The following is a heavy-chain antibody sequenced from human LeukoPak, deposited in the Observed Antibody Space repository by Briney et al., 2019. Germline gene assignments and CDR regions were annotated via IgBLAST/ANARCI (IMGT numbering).Heavy chain of an antibody. CDR3: ARVGIYGDYNRYFDY. J-gene: IGHJ4*02. CDR2: ITGSGGTT. Sequence: GGSLRLSCAASGFTFSSYGMSWVRQAPGKGLEWVSAITGSGGTTYYADSVKGRFTISRDNAKNSLYLQMNSLRAEDTALYYCARVGIYGDYNRYFDYWGQGTLVTVSS. V-gene: IGHV3-23*01. D-gene: IGHD4-17*01. CDR1: GFTFSSYG.